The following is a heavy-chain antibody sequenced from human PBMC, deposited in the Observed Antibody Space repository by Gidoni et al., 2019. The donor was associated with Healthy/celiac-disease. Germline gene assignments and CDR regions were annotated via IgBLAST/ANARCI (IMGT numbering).Heavy chain of an antibody. CDR1: GGSFSGYY. CDR3: ASTSSDYGTRLIDY. Sequence: QVQLQQWGAGLLPPSETLSLTCPVYGGSFSGYYWSWIRQPPGKGLEWIGEINHSGSTNYNPARKSRVTISVDTSKNQFSLKRSSVTAADTAVYYCASTSSDYGTRLIDYWGQGTLVTVSS. J-gene: IGHJ4*02. CDR2: INHSGST. D-gene: IGHD4-17*01. V-gene: IGHV4-34*01.